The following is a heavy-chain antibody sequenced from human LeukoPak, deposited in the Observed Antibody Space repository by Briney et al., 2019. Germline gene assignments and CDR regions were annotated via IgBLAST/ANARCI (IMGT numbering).Heavy chain of an antibody. D-gene: IGHD6-19*01. CDR1: GGSFSGYY. V-gene: IGHV4-34*01. J-gene: IGHJ6*02. CDR2: INHSGST. CDR3: ARQSGWYVDYYYYYGMDV. Sequence: SETLSLTCAVYGGSFSGYYWSWIRQPPGKGLEWIGEINHSGSTSYNPSLKSRVTISVDTSKNQFSLKLSSVTAADTAVYYCARQSGWYVDYYYYYGMDVWGQGTTVTVSS.